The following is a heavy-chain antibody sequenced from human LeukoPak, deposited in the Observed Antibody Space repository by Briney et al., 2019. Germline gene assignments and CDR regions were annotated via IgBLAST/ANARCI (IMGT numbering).Heavy chain of an antibody. V-gene: IGHV4-34*01. J-gene: IGHJ4*02. CDR2: INHSGST. CDR3: ARGRRGWLIDY. D-gene: IGHD6-19*01. Sequence: PSETLSLTCAVYGGSFSGYYWSWIRQPPGKGLEWIGEINHSGSTNYNPSLKSRVTISVDTPKNQFSLKLSPVTAADTAVYYCARGRRGWLIDYWGQGTLVTVSS. CDR1: GGSFSGYY.